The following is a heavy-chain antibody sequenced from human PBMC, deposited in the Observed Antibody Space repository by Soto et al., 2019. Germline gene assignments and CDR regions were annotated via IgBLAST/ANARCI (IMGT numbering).Heavy chain of an antibody. D-gene: IGHD3-22*01. CDR3: AATRGYSPPFDS. CDR1: EYSFTSYY. V-gene: IGHV1-46*01. CDR2: IDPSGDNT. Sequence: QVQLVQSGAEVKKPGASAKVSCKASEYSFTSYYMHWVRLAPGQGLEWMGMIDPSGDNTGYPQKFQGRVTMTSDPSTNTVYMELSSLRSEDTAMYYCAATRGYSPPFDSWGQGTRVTVS. J-gene: IGHJ4*02.